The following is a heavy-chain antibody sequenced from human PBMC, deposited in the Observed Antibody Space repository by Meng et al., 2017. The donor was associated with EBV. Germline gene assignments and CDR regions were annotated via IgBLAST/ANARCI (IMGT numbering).Heavy chain of an antibody. V-gene: IGHV2-5*02. Sequence: TLKEVGPTLVKPTQTLTPTCPSSGFSLSSGGVGVGWIRQPPGKALEWLALIYWDDDKRYSPSLKSRLTITKDTSKNQVVLTMTNMDPVDAATYYCAHIIAARPFDYWGQGTLVTVSS. J-gene: IGHJ4*02. CDR2: IYWDDDK. CDR1: GFSLSSGGVG. D-gene: IGHD6-6*01. CDR3: AHIIAARPFDY.